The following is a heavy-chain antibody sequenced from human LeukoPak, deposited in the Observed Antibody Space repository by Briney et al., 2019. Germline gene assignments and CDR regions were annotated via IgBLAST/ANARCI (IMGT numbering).Heavy chain of an antibody. J-gene: IGHJ4*02. CDR2: ISYDGSNK. V-gene: IGHV3-30-3*01. Sequence: PGGSLRLSCAASGFTFSSYAMHWVRQAPGKGLEWVAVISYDGSNKYYADSVKGRFTISRDNSKHTLYPQMNSLRAEDTAVYYCAREQQWLAAYYFDYGGQGTLVTVSS. D-gene: IGHD6-19*01. CDR3: AREQQWLAAYYFDY. CDR1: GFTFSSYA.